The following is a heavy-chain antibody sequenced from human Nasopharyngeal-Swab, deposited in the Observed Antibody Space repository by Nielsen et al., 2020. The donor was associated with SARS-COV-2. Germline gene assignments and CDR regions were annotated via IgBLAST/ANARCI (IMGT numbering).Heavy chain of an antibody. Sequence: GESLKISCAASGFTFSDYYMSWIRQAPGKGLEWVSYISSRSSYTNYADSVKGRFTISRDNAKNSLYLQMNSLRAEDTAVYYCARETGSGDYYYYGMDVWGQGTTVTVSS. D-gene: IGHD3-10*01. CDR2: ISSRSSYT. CDR1: GFTFSDYY. CDR3: ARETGSGDYYYYGMDV. J-gene: IGHJ6*02. V-gene: IGHV3-11*06.